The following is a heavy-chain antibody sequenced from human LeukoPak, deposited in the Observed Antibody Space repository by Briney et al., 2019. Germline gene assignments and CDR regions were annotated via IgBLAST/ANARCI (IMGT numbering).Heavy chain of an antibody. CDR2: IYSSGST. Sequence: PSQTLSLTCTVSGGSISSGGYYWSWIRQPPGKGLEWIGYIYSSGSTNYNPSLKSRVTISVDTSKNQFSLKLSSVTAADTAVYYCARGGYYDSSGYYLRQLYFDYWGKGTLVTVSS. D-gene: IGHD3-22*01. V-gene: IGHV4-61*08. CDR3: ARGGYYDSSGYYLRQLYFDY. CDR1: GGSISSGGYY. J-gene: IGHJ4*02.